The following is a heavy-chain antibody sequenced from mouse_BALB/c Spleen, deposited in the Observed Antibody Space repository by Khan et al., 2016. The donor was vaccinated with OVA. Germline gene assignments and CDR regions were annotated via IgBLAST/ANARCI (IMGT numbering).Heavy chain of an antibody. CDR2: IWGDGST. CDR3: ALYYYGRAWFAY. CDR1: GFSLTSYG. Sequence: VQLQESGPGLVAPSQSLSITCTVSGFSLTSYGVGWVRQPPGKGLEWLGVIWGDGSTNYHSALISRLTISKENYKCQASLKLNSLQTEDTSTYYCALYYYGRAWFAYWGQGTLVTVSA. J-gene: IGHJ3*01. V-gene: IGHV2-3*01. D-gene: IGHD1-1*01.